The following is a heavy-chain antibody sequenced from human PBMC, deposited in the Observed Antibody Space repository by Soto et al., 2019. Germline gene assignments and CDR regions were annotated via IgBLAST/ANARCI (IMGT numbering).Heavy chain of an antibody. Sequence: QVQLQESGPGLVKPSQTLSLTCTVSGGSISSGDYYWSWIRQPPGKGLEWIGYIYYSGSTYYNPSLKSRVTISVDTSKNQSSLKLSSVTAADTAVYYCARDPVVVVNATDKNWFDPWGQGTLVTVSS. CDR2: IYYSGST. J-gene: IGHJ5*02. D-gene: IGHD2-21*01. CDR1: GGSISSGDYY. V-gene: IGHV4-30-4*01. CDR3: ARDPVVVVNATDKNWFDP.